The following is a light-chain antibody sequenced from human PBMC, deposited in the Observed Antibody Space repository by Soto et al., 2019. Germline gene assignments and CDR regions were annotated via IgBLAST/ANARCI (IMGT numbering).Light chain of an antibody. CDR3: QSCDRDAALV. V-gene: IGLV3-1*01. Sequence: SSELTQPPSVSVSPGQTATISCSGDDLGSQRAFWYQQKSGQSPVLVIYEDAKRHSGIPERFSGSNSGNTATLTISGTQTVDEADYYCQSCDRDAALVFGTGTKLTVL. CDR1: DLGSQR. CDR2: EDA. J-gene: IGLJ1*01.